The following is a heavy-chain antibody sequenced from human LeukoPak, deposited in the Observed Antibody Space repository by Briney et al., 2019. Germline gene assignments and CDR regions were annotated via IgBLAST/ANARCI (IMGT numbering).Heavy chain of an antibody. D-gene: IGHD3-22*01. Sequence: PSETLSLTCAVYGGSFSGYYWSWIRQPPGKGLEWIGEINHSGSTNYNPSLKSRVTISVDTSKDQFSLKLSSVTAADTAVYYSARNPYYYDSSSLNWFDPWGQGTLVTVSS. CDR3: ARNPYYYDSSSLNWFDP. CDR1: GGSFSGYY. J-gene: IGHJ5*02. V-gene: IGHV4-34*01. CDR2: INHSGST.